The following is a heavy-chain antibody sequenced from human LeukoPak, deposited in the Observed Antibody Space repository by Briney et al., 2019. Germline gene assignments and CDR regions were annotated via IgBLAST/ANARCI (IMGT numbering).Heavy chain of an antibody. D-gene: IGHD6-13*01. CDR1: GFTFSSYW. CDR2: IKQDGSEK. V-gene: IGHV3-7*04. Sequence: GGSLRLSCAASGFTFSSYWMSWVRQAPGKGLEWVANIKQDGSEKYYVDSVKGRFTISRDNAKNSLYQQMNSLRAEDTAVYYCARGTIAAAGYYYFDYWGQGTQVTVSS. J-gene: IGHJ4*02. CDR3: ARGTIAAAGYYYFDY.